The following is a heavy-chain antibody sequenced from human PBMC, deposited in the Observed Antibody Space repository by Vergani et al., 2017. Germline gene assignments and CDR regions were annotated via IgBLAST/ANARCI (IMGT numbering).Heavy chain of an antibody. CDR3: AREIWGGWFDP. CDR1: GFTFSSYS. V-gene: IGHV3-21*01. D-gene: IGHD3-3*01. J-gene: IGHJ5*02. CDR2: ISSSSSYI. Sequence: EVQLVESGGGLVKPGGSLRLSCAASGFTFSSYSMNWVRQAPGKGLEWVSSISSSSSYIYYADSVKGRFTISRDNAKNSLYLQMNSLRAEDTAVYYCAREIWGGWFDPWGQGTLVTVSS.